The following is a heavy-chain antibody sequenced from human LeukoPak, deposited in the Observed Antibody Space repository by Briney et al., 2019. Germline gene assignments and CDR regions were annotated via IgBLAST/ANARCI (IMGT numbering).Heavy chain of an antibody. CDR2: IYYSGST. D-gene: IGHD6-13*01. CDR1: GGSISSSSYY. CDR3: ATGGSHSSSWYGGHFDY. V-gene: IGHV4-39*01. J-gene: IGHJ4*02. Sequence: PSETLSLTCTVSGGSISSSSYYWGWIRQPPGKGLEWIGSIYYSGSTYYNPSLKSRITISVDTSKNQFSLKLSSVTAADTAVYYCATGGSHSSSWYGGHFDYWGQGTLVTVSS.